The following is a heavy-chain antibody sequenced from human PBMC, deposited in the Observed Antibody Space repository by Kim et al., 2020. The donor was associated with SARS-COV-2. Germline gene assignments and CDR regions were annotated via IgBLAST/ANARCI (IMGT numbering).Heavy chain of an antibody. CDR3: ARDKEDSKAFDY. Sequence: GGSLRLSCTASGFIFSGYGMHWVRQAPGKGLEWVAIIWYDGHTKYYADSVHGRFSISRDNSKNTLYLQMNSLRVEDTAVYYCARDKEDSKAFDYWGQGTLVTVSS. V-gene: IGHV3-33*01. CDR1: GFIFSGYG. CDR2: IWYDGHTK. J-gene: IGHJ4*02.